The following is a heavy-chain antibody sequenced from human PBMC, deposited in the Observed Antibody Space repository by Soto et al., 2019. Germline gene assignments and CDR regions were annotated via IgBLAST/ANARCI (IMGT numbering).Heavy chain of an antibody. J-gene: IGHJ5*02. Sequence: QVQLVQSGAEVKKPGASVKVSCKASGYTFTSYGITWVRQAPGQGLEWMGWISAYNGNTNNAQKLQGRVTMTTDASTNTAYRALTSLRSDGMEVYYCTRESAVAALDPWGQGTLVTVSS. V-gene: IGHV1-18*03. CDR1: GYTFTSYG. CDR3: TRESAVAALDP. CDR2: ISAYNGNT. D-gene: IGHD6-19*01.